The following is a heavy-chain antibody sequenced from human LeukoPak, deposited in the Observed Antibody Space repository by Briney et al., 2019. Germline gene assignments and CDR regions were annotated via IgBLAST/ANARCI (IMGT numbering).Heavy chain of an antibody. J-gene: IGHJ3*02. D-gene: IGHD3-22*01. V-gene: IGHV4-61*03. Sequence: SETLSLTCTVSGDSVSNGNYYWSWLRQPPGKALEWIGYIYYTGKTYYNPSLEGRVTILVDTSRNHFSVKLSSVTAADTAVYYCARDSTLYDSSGDASDIWGQGTMVTVSS. CDR3: ARDSTLYDSSGDASDI. CDR1: GDSVSNGNYY. CDR2: IYYTGKT.